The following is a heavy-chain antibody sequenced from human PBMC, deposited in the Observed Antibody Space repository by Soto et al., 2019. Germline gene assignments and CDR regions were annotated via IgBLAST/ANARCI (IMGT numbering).Heavy chain of an antibody. Sequence: SETLSLTCTFSVVSISSYYWSCIRHPAGKGLEWIGRIYTSGSTTYNPSLKSRVTMSVDTSKNQFSLKLSSVTAADTAVYYCARLRPLSATYYFDHWGQGTLVTVSS. J-gene: IGHJ4*02. V-gene: IGHV4-4*07. D-gene: IGHD3-16*02. CDR1: VVSISSYY. CDR3: ARLRPLSATYYFDH. CDR2: IYTSGST.